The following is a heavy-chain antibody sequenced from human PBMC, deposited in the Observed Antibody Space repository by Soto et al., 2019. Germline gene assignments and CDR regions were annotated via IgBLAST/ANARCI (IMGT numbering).Heavy chain of an antibody. J-gene: IGHJ4*02. Sequence: KPSETLSLTCTVSGASLSSISYYWGWIRQPPGKGLEWVGSIFFTGNIYYNPSLKSRVTISVDTSRNQFSLMVNSVTAADTAVYYCASRHCSGGSSYNPGFDSWGQGALVTVSS. CDR2: IFFTGNI. CDR3: ASRHCSGGSSYNPGFDS. D-gene: IGHD2-15*01. V-gene: IGHV4-39*01. CDR1: GASLSSISYY.